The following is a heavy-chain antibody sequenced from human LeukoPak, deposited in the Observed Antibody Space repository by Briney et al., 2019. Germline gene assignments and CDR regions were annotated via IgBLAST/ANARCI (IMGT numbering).Heavy chain of an antibody. Sequence: GASVKVSCKASGYTFTSYDINWVRQTTGQGLEWMGWMNPNSGNTGYAQKFQGRVTMTRNTSISTAYMELSSLRSEDTAVYYCARGAYCGGIDCFWFDPWGQGTLVTVSS. J-gene: IGHJ5*02. V-gene: IGHV1-8*01. CDR2: MNPNSGNT. CDR3: ARGAYCGGIDCFWFDP. D-gene: IGHD2-21*01. CDR1: GYTFTSYD.